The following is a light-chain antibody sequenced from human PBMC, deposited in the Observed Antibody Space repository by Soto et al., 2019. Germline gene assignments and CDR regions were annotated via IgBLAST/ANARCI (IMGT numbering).Light chain of an antibody. CDR2: DGF. J-gene: IGKJ4*01. Sequence: EIVLTQSPGTLSLSPGERATLSCRASQSVSSSRLAWYQQKPALAPRLLIYDGFLRATGIPDRFSGSGSGTDFTLTISRLKPEDFAVYYCQQRSNSLTFGGGTKVDIK. CDR1: QSVSSSR. V-gene: IGKV3D-20*02. CDR3: QQRSNSLT.